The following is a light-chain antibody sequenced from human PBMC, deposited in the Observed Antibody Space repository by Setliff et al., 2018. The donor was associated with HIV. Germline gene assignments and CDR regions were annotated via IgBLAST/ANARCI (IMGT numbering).Light chain of an antibody. CDR1: RSNIGAGYD. V-gene: IGLV1-40*01. J-gene: IGLJ2*01. CDR2: ANN. Sequence: QSVLTQPPSVSGAPGQRVTISCTGSRSNIGAGYDVHWYQQLPGTAPKLLIFANNNRPSGVPGRFSGSKSGTSASLAITGLQAEDEADYYCQSYDSGLSVLFGGGTQRTVL. CDR3: QSYDSGLSVL.